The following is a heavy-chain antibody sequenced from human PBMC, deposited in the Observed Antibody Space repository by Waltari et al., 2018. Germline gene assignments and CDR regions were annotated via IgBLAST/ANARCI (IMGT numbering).Heavy chain of an antibody. CDR1: GYTLTELS. J-gene: IGHJ4*02. V-gene: IGHV1-2*06. CDR3: ARDQDKFRLGELYN. Sequence: QVQLVQSGAEVKKPGASVKVSCKVSGYTLTELSMHWVRQAPGQGLEWMGRINPNSGGTNYAQKFQGRVTMTRDTSISTAYMELSRLRSDDTAVYYCARDQDKFRLGELYNWGQGTLVTVSS. D-gene: IGHD3-16*01. CDR2: INPNSGGT.